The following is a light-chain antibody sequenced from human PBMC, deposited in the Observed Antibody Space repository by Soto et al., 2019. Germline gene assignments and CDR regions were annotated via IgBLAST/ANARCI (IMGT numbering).Light chain of an antibody. CDR3: QQYNNWIT. CDR1: QSVSSN. Sequence: EIVMTQSPSTLSVSPGERATLSCRASQSVSSNLAWYQQKPGQAPRLLIYGASTRATGIPARFSGSGSGTEFTLTISSLQSEDLAVYYCQQYNNWITFGQGTRLESK. CDR2: GAS. V-gene: IGKV3-15*01. J-gene: IGKJ5*01.